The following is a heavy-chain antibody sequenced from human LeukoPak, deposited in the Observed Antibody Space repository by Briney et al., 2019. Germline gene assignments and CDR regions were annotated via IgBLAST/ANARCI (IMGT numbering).Heavy chain of an antibody. CDR3: ARDDRIAVPGTVAY. J-gene: IGHJ4*02. Sequence: ASVKVSCKASGYTFTSYGISGVRRAPGQGLEWMVWISTYNGDTNYAQRLQGRVTMTTDISTSTAYMELRSLTSDDTAVYYCARDDRIAVPGTVAYWGQGTLVTVSS. V-gene: IGHV1-18*01. CDR2: ISTYNGDT. D-gene: IGHD6-19*01. CDR1: GYTFTSYG.